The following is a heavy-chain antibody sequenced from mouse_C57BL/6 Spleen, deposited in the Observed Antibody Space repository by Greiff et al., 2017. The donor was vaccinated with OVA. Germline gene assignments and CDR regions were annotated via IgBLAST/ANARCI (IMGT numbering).Heavy chain of an antibody. J-gene: IGHJ2*01. CDR2: ISSGSSTI. CDR1: GFTFSDYG. V-gene: IGHV5-17*01. Sequence: EVQVVESGGGLVKPGGSLKLSCAASGFTFSDYGMHWVRQAPEKGLEWVAYISSGSSTIYYAHTVKGRFTFSRDKAKNTLFLELTSLTSEDTARYYCARGYGNYDSWGQGTTLTVSS. D-gene: IGHD2-1*01. CDR3: ARGYGNYDS.